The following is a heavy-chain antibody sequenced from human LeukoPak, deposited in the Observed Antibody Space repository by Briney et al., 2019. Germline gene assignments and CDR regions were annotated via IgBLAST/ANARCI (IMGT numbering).Heavy chain of an antibody. CDR3: AKDQRYCSSGTCYSKDASDI. J-gene: IGHJ3*02. CDR1: GFTFSSYS. V-gene: IGHV3-48*02. Sequence: GGSLRLSCAASGFTFSSYSMNWVRQAPGKGLEWVSYISSSSSTIYYADSVKGRITISRDNAKNSLYLQMNSLRNEDTAIYYCAKDQRYCSSGTCYSKDASDIWGQGTRVTVSS. CDR2: ISSSSSTI. D-gene: IGHD2-2*02.